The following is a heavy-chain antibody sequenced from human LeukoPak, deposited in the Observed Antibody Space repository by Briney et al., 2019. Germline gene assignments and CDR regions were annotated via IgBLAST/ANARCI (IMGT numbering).Heavy chain of an antibody. V-gene: IGHV3-21*01. CDR3: ARYCSGGSCPQNYYYYYGMDV. CDR1: GFTFSSYS. CDR2: ISSSNSYI. D-gene: IGHD2-15*01. J-gene: IGHJ6*02. Sequence: GGSLRLSCAASGFTFSSYSMNWVRQAPGKGLEWVSSISSSNSYIYYADSVKGRFTISRDNAKNSLYLQMNSLRAEDTAVYYCARYCSGGSCPQNYYYYYGMDVWGQGTTVTVSS.